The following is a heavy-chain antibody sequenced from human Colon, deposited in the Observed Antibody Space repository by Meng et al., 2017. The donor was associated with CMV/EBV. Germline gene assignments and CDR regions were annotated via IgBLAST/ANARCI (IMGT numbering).Heavy chain of an antibody. D-gene: IGHD4-11*01. CDR2: IYDTGST. J-gene: IGHJ4*02. CDR3: ARVKLQNNQYYFDY. V-gene: IGHV4-59*01. CDR1: GGSISKY. Sequence: HVQLQESGPGLLKPSATLSLTCTVSGGSISKYWSWIRQPPGKRLEWIVYIYDTGSTNDNPSLKSRVTMSVDTSKNQFSLKLSSVTAADTAVYYCARVKLQNNQYYFDYWGQGTLVTVSS.